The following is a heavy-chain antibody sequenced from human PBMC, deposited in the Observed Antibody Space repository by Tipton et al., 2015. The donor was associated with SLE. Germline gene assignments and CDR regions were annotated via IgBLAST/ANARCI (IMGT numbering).Heavy chain of an antibody. D-gene: IGHD2-21*01. CDR2: FYYSGST. J-gene: IGHJ4*02. V-gene: IGHV4-39*01. CDR3: VRQRLWSDY. Sequence: TLSLTCAVSGGSIRSSNFYWGWIRQPPGRGLVWIGSFYYSGSTYYDPSLKSRVTISIDTSKSHFSLKLTSVTATDTAVYYCVRQRLWSDYWGQGNLVTVSS. CDR1: GGSIRSSNFY.